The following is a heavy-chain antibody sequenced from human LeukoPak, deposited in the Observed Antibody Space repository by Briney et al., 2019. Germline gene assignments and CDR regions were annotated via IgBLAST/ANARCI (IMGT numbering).Heavy chain of an antibody. D-gene: IGHD6-13*01. CDR3: AKGRYSSSLGYFDY. V-gene: IGHV3-23*01. CDR2: ISGSGGST. CDR1: GFTFSSYA. Sequence: GGSLRLSCAASGFTFSSYAMSRVRQAPGKGLEWVSAISGSGGSTYYADSVKGRFTISRDNSKNTLYLQMNSLRAEDTAVYYCAKGRYSSSLGYFDYWGQGTLVTVSS. J-gene: IGHJ4*02.